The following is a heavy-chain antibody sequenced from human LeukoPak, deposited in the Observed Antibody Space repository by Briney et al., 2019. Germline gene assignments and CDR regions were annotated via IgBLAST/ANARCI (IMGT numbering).Heavy chain of an antibody. V-gene: IGHV4-61*02. D-gene: IGHD1-26*01. CDR3: ARVKPSLGAWYYFDY. CDR2: IYTSGST. Sequence: PSQTLSLTCTVSGGSISSGSYYWSWIRQPAGKGLERIGRIYTSGSTNYNPSLKSRVTISVDTSKNQFSLKLSSVTAADTAVYYCARVKPSLGAWYYFDYWGQGTLVTVSS. CDR1: GGSISSGSYY. J-gene: IGHJ4*02.